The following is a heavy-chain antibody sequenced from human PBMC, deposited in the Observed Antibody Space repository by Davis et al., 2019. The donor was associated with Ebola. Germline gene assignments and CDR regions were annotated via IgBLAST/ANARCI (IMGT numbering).Heavy chain of an antibody. V-gene: IGHV5-51*01. CDR1: GYSFTSYW. J-gene: IGHJ3*02. CDR3: ARQRYCSSTSCYIDAFDI. D-gene: IGHD2-2*02. Sequence: GESLKISCKGSGYSFTSYWIGWVRQMPGKGLEWMGIIYPGDSDTRYSPSFQGQVTISADKSISTAYLQWSSLKASDTAMYYCARQRYCSSTSCYIDAFDIWGQGTMVTVSS. CDR2: IYPGDSDT.